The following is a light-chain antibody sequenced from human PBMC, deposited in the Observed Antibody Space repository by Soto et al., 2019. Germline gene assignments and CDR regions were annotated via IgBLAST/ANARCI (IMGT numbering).Light chain of an antibody. CDR1: QSISSW. V-gene: IGKV1-5*03. CDR2: KAS. J-gene: IGKJ1*01. Sequence: DIQMTQSPSTLSASVGDRVTITCRASQSISSWLAWYQQKPGKAPKLLIYKASSLESGVPSRFSGSGSGTEFTLTISSLQPDAFATYYCQQYNNNPWTFGQGTKVEIK. CDR3: QQYNNNPWT.